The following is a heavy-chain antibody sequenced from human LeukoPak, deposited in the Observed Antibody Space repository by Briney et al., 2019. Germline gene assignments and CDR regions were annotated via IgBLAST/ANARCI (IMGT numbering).Heavy chain of an antibody. J-gene: IGHJ4*02. V-gene: IGHV1-8*01. Sequence: EASVRVSCKASGYTFTTYDINWLRQATGQGLEWMGWMNPKSGNTAYAQKFQGRVTMTRNTSIDTAYLEMSSLRSEDTAMYYCARVFGGHEIGFWGQGTQVTVSS. CDR1: GYTFTTYD. CDR3: ARVFGGHEIGF. D-gene: IGHD5-12*01. CDR2: MNPKSGNT.